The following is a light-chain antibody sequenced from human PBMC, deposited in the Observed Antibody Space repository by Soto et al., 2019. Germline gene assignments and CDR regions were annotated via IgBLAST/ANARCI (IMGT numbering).Light chain of an antibody. CDR1: QSVLYSSNNKNY. CDR3: QQYESTSPT. V-gene: IGKV4-1*01. J-gene: IGKJ2*01. Sequence: DIVMTQSPDSLAVSLGERATINCKSSQSVLYSSNNKNYLAWYQQRPGQPPKLLIYWASTRESGVPDRFSGSGSRTDFTLTITSLQAEDVAVYYCQQYESTSPTFGQGTKLEIK. CDR2: WAS.